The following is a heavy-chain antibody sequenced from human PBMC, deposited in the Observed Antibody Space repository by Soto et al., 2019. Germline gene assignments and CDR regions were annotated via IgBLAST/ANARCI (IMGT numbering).Heavy chain of an antibody. J-gene: IGHJ4*02. CDR1: GFSLRDYG. CDR2: VSDDGSEQ. Sequence: VGSLRLSCAASGFSLRDYGMHWVRQAPGKGLEYVAAVSDDGSEQYYADSVRGRFTISRDNSKNTVYLQLDSLTTGDTAVYYCARHPTGGYFHYDYWGQGALVTVSS. D-gene: IGHD1-26*01. V-gene: IGHV3-30*17. CDR3: ARHPTGGYFHYDY.